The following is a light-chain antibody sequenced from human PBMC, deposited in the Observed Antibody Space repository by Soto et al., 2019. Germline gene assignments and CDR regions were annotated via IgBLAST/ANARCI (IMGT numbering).Light chain of an antibody. CDR3: HQRSNWPIT. V-gene: IGKV3-11*01. Sequence: EIVMTQSPATLSVSPGERATLSCRASQSISSYLAWYQQKPGQAPRLLVYDASNRATGIPARFSGSGSGTDFTLTISSLEPEDFAVYYCHQRSNWPITFGQGTQLEIK. J-gene: IGKJ5*01. CDR2: DAS. CDR1: QSISSY.